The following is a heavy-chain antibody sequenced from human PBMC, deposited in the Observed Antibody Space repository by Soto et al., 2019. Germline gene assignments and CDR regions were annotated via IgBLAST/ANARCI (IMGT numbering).Heavy chain of an antibody. CDR3: ARDSERRSIAARRHYYYYYGMDV. Sequence: ASVKVSCKASGYTFTGYYMHWVRQAPRQGLEWMGWINPNSGGTNYAQKFQGRVTMTRDTSISTAYMELSRLRSDDTAVYYCARDSERRSIAARRHYYYYYGMDVWGQGTTVTVSS. CDR2: INPNSGGT. D-gene: IGHD6-6*01. V-gene: IGHV1-2*02. J-gene: IGHJ6*02. CDR1: GYTFTGYY.